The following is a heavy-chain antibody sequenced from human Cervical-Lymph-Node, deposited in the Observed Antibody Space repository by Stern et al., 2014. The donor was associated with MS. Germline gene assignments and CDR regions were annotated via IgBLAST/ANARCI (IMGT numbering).Heavy chain of an antibody. CDR1: GGSFSSYD. D-gene: IGHD3-9*01. V-gene: IGHV1-69*01. Sequence: QVQLVQSGPEVMQPGSSVKVSCKASGGSFSSYDVSWVRQAPGQGLEWMGRINTLYGSTNYADHLQGRVTITADESTTTVHMQLSSLRSDDTAVYYCVLTGYYPYWGQGTLVTVSS. J-gene: IGHJ4*02. CDR3: VLTGYYPY. CDR2: INTLYGST.